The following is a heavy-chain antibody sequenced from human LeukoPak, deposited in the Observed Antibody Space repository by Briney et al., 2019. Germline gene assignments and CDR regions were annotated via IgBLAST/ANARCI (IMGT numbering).Heavy chain of an antibody. J-gene: IGHJ4*02. V-gene: IGHV3-7*04. D-gene: IGHD1-26*01. CDR3: ARGGIYFHYFDS. Sequence: GGSLRLSCAASGFTFSTSWMSWVRQAPGRGLEWVANIKDDGSEKYYVHSVKGRLTISRDNAKNSLFLQMNSLRVEDSAVYYCARGGIYFHYFDSWGQGTLVTVSS. CDR1: GFTFSTSW. CDR2: IKDDGSEK.